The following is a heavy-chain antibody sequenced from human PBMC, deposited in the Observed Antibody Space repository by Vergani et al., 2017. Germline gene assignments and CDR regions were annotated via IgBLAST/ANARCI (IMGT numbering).Heavy chain of an antibody. D-gene: IGHD3-10*01. J-gene: IGHJ4*02. Sequence: QVQLQESGPGLVKPSQTLALTCSVSGDSISSGVYYWNWIRQHPGKGLEWIGYIYSTGSTHHNPSLRRRINMSVDTSKNQFSLKLNSVTAADTAMYYCARXDTMVRGVGYYFDYWGQGTLVTVSS. CDR1: GDSISSGVYY. CDR2: IYSTGST. CDR3: ARXDTMVRGVGYYFDY. V-gene: IGHV4-31*03.